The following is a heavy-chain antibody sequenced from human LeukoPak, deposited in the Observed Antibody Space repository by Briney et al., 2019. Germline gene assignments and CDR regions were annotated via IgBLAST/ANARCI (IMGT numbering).Heavy chain of an antibody. D-gene: IGHD2-21*01. CDR2: ISSSGSTI. V-gene: IGHV3-48*03. Sequence: GGSLRLSCAASGFTFSSYEMNWVRQAPGKGLEWVSYISSSGSTIYYADSVKGRFTISRDNAKNSLYLQMNSLRAEDTATYYCARDLDIAILLINKYDAFDMWGQGTVVTVSS. CDR1: GFTFSSYE. CDR3: ARDLDIAILLINKYDAFDM. J-gene: IGHJ3*02.